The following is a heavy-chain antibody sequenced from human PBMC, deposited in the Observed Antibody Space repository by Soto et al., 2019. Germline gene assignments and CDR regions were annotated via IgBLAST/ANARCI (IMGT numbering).Heavy chain of an antibody. CDR1: GDSISSGDYN. CDR3: DRVEVENYFDY. CDR2: IYYSGST. J-gene: IGHJ4*02. Sequence: PSETLSLTCTVSGDSISSGDYNWSWLRQPPGKGLEWIGYIYYSGSTYYNPSLKSRVTMSVDTSQNQFSLQLSSVTAADTAVYYSDRVEVENYFDYWGQGTLVTVSS. V-gene: IGHV4-30-4*01. D-gene: IGHD2-15*01.